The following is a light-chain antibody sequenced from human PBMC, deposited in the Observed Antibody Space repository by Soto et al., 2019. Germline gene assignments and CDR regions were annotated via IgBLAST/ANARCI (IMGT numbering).Light chain of an antibody. J-gene: IGLJ1*01. CDR1: SSDVGSYDY. V-gene: IGLV2-11*01. CDR3: CSYVSGGTYV. CDR2: NVN. Sequence: QSALIQPPSVSGSPGQSVTISCTGTSSDVGSYDYVSWYQQHPGTVPKPMIYNVNTRPSGVPDRFSGSKSGNTASMTISGLQAEDEADYYCCSYVSGGTYVFGAGTKGTVL.